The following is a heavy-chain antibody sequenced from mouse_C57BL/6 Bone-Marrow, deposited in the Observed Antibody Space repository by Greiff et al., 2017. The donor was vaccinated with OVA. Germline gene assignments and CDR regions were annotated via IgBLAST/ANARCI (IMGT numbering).Heavy chain of an antibody. J-gene: IGHJ1*03. D-gene: IGHD2-1*01. CDR1: GYTFTSYG. CDR2: IYPRSGNT. Sequence: QVHVKQSGAELARPGASVKLSCKASGYTFTSYGISWVKQRTGQGLEWIGEIYPRSGNTYYNEKFKGKATLTADKSSSTAYMELRSLTSEDSAVYVCARCLYYGNYDWYFDVWGTGTTVTVSS. CDR3: ARCLYYGNYDWYFDV. V-gene: IGHV1-81*01.